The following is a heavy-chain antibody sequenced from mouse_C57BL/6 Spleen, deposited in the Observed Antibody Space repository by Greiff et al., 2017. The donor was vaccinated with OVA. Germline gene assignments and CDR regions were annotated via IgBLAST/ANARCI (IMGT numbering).Heavy chain of an antibody. CDR3: ARKGSYGSSYYFDY. V-gene: IGHV1-50*01. J-gene: IGHJ2*01. CDR2: IDPSDSYT. Sequence: VQLQQPGAELVKPGASVKLSCKASGYTFTSYWMQWVKQRPGQGLEWIGEIDPSDSYTNYNQKFKGKATLTVDTSSSTAYMQLSSLTSEDSAVYYCARKGSYGSSYYFDYWGQGTTLTVSS. CDR1: GYTFTSYW. D-gene: IGHD1-1*01.